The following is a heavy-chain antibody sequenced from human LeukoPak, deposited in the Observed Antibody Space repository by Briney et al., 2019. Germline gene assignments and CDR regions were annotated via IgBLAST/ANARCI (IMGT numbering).Heavy chain of an antibody. J-gene: IGHJ4*02. V-gene: IGHV3-11*06. CDR3: ARDGAVVTAPLDY. D-gene: IGHD2-21*02. CDR2: ISSSSSYI. Sequence: GGSLRLSRAASGFTFSDYYMSWIRQAPGKGLEWVSSISSSSSYIYYADSVKGRFTISRDNAKNSLYLQMNSLRAEDTAVYYCARDGAVVTAPLDYWGQGTLVTVSS. CDR1: GFTFSDYY.